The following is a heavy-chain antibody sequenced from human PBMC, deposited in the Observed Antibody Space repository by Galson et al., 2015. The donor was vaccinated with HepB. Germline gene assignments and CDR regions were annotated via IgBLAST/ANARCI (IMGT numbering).Heavy chain of an antibody. J-gene: IGHJ4*02. CDR1: GFTFSSYG. Sequence: SLRLSCAASGFTFSSYGMHWVRQAPGKGLEWVAVISYDGSNKYYADSVKGRFTISRDNSKNTLYLQMNSLRAEDTAVYYCAKGGPDYWGQGTLVTVSS. CDR2: ISYDGSNK. CDR3: AKGGPDY. V-gene: IGHV3-30*18.